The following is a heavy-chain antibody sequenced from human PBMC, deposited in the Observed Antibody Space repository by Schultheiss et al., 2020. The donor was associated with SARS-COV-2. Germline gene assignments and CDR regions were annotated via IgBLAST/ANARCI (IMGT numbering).Heavy chain of an antibody. J-gene: IGHJ4*02. CDR2: IRNNGRNT. CDR3: ARAVVVAATDY. V-gene: IGHV3-53*05. D-gene: IGHD2-15*01. CDR1: GFTVSSNY. Sequence: GGSLRLSCAASGFTVSSNYMSWVRQAPGKGLEWVSGIRNNGRNTFYAGSVKGRFTISRDNSKNTLYLQMNSLRAEDTAVYYCARAVVVAATDYWGQGTLVTVSS.